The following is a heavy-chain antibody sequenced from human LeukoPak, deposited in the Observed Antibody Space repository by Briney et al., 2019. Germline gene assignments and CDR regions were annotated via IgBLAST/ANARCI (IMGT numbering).Heavy chain of an antibody. J-gene: IGHJ2*01. D-gene: IGHD1-26*01. V-gene: IGHV1-69*04. CDR2: LIPILGIA. Sequence: SVKVSCMASGGTFSRYPISWVRQAPGQGLEWMGRLIPILGIANYAQQFQGRVTITADKSTSTVYMELSSIRPEDIAVSYFARDGDSGRY. CDR3: ARDGDSGRY. CDR1: GGTFSRYP.